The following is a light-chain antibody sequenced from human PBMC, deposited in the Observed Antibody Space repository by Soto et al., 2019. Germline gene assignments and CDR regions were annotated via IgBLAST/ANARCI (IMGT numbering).Light chain of an antibody. J-gene: IGKJ5*01. CDR2: GAS. CDR1: QTVSANY. Sequence: ELVLTQSPGTLSLTPGERATLSCRASQTVSANYLAWYQQKAGQAPRLLIYGASNRATGIPDRFSGSGSGTDFTLTISRLEPEDFAVYYCQQYGSSITFGQGTRLEIK. CDR3: QQYGSSIT. V-gene: IGKV3-20*01.